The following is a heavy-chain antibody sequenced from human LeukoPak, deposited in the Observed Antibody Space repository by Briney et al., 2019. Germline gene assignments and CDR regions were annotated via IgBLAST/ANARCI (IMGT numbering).Heavy chain of an antibody. J-gene: IGHJ4*02. CDR1: GYTFTSYD. CDR3: ARGGRHNDYVWGSYRHY. D-gene: IGHD3-16*02. Sequence: ASVKVSCKASGYTFTSYDINWVRQATGQGLEWTGWMNPNSGNTGYAQKFQGRVTMTRNTSISTAYMELSSLRSEDTAVYYCARGGRHNDYVWGSYRHYWGQGTLVTVSS. CDR2: MNPNSGNT. V-gene: IGHV1-8*01.